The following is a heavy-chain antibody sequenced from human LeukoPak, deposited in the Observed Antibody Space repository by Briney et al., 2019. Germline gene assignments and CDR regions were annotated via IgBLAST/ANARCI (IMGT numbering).Heavy chain of an antibody. CDR2: IGGSNGIT. J-gene: IGHJ4*02. Sequence: PGGSLRLSCAASRFTFNSYAMSWDRQAPGKGLEWVSVIGGSNGITFYVGSVKGRFTISRDNSKDTLYLQMNSLRAEDTAIYYCAKRSGVYSDNSGVFDYWGQGSLVTVSS. D-gene: IGHD4-11*01. CDR3: AKRSGVYSDNSGVFDY. V-gene: IGHV3-23*01. CDR1: RFTFNSYA.